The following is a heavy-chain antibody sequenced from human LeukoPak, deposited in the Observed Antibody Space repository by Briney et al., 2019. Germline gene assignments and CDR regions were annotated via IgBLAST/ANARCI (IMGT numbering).Heavy chain of an antibody. CDR1: GGTFSSYA. V-gene: IGHV1-69*13. D-gene: IGHD6-6*01. CDR2: IIPIFGTT. CDR3: ASEGSSSISSFDY. Sequence: SVKVSCKASGGTFSSYAISWVRQAPGQGLEWMGGIIPIFGTTNYAQKFQGRVTITADESTSTAYMELSSLRSEDTAVYYCASEGSSSISSFDYWGQGTLVTVSS. J-gene: IGHJ4*02.